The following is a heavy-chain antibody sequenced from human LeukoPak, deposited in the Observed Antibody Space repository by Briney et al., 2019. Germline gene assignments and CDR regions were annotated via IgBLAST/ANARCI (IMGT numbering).Heavy chain of an antibody. CDR1: GGSFSGYY. CDR2: INHSGST. V-gene: IGHV4-34*01. Sequence: SETLSLTCAVYGGSFSGYYCSWIRQPPGKGLEWIGEINHSGSTNYNPSLKSRVTISVDTSKNQFSLKLSSVAAADTAVYYCAGPTGTAAGKDHDYWGQGTLVTVSS. J-gene: IGHJ4*02. CDR3: AGPTGTAAGKDHDY. D-gene: IGHD6-13*01.